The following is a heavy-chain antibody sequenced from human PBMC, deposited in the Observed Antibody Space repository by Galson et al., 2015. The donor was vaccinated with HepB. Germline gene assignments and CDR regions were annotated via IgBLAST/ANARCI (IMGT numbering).Heavy chain of an antibody. J-gene: IGHJ4*02. V-gene: IGHV3-48*02. D-gene: IGHD3-10*01. CDR1: GFAFSNYA. Sequence: SLRLSCAASGFAFSNYAMNWVRQAPGKGLEWVSYISSSRSRTVYYAGSVKGRFTISRDNAKNSLYLQMNSLRDEDTAVYYCASSGDYFNYWGQGTLVTVSS. CDR2: ISSSRSRTV. CDR3: ASSGDYFNY.